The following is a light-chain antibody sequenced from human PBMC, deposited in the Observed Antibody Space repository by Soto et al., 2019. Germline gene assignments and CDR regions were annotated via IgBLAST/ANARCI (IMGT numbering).Light chain of an antibody. CDR1: SSDVGAYNY. CDR2: EVS. CDR3: SSYTSSSTWL. Sequence: QSVLTQPASVSGSPGQSITISCTGTSSDVGAYNYVSWYQQHPGKAPKLMIYEVSNRPSGVSNRFSGSKSANTASLTISGLQAGDAADYYCSSYTSSSTWLFGGGTKLTVL. J-gene: IGLJ3*02. V-gene: IGLV2-14*03.